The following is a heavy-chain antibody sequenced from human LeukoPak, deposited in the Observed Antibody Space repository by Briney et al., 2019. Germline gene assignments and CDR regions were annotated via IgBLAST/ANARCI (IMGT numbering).Heavy chain of an antibody. CDR3: ARDKIVGATHFDY. J-gene: IGHJ4*02. D-gene: IGHD1-26*01. V-gene: IGHV3-7*01. CDR1: GFTFNRYW. Sequence: GGSLRLSCAASGFTFNRYWMSWVRQAPGKGLEWVANIKQDGSEKYYVDSVKGRFTISRDNAKNSLYLQMNSLRAEDTAVYYCARDKIVGATHFDYWGQGTLVTVSS. CDR2: IKQDGSEK.